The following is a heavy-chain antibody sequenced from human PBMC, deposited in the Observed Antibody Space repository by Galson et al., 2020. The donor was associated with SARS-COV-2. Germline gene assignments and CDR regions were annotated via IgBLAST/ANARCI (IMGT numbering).Heavy chain of an antibody. Sequence: GGSLRLSCEASGFNFFGYAMTWVRQAPAKGLEWVSVISGSGESTYYVDSLKGRFTISRDNSNNTLFLQMNSLRAEDTAVYYCAKLIAGGEQFYRFYYMDVWGKGTTVTVSS. CDR1: GFNFFGYA. D-gene: IGHD2-21*01. CDR3: AKLIAGGEQFYRFYYMDV. CDR2: ISGSGEST. V-gene: IGHV3-23*01. J-gene: IGHJ6*03.